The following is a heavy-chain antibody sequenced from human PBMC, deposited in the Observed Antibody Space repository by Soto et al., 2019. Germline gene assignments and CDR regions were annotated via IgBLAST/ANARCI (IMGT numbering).Heavy chain of an antibody. CDR3: GPRGAVAPRGY. Sequence: QVQLQQWGAGLLKPSETLSLTCAVSGGSFSDFYWTWIRQLPGKGLEWIGEINHIGYRNYNPSLESRVAISVDTSKNQFFLNLRSVTAADTAVYYCGPRGAVAPRGYWGQGTLVTVSS. CDR2: INHIGYR. D-gene: IGHD2-15*01. J-gene: IGHJ4*02. CDR1: GGSFSDFY. V-gene: IGHV4-34*02.